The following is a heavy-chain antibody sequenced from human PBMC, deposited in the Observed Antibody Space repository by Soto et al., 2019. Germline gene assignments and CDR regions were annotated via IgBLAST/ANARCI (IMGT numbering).Heavy chain of an antibody. J-gene: IGHJ4*02. Sequence: ASVKVSCKASGYPFTDYYMHWVRQAPGQGLEWMGWINPNNGGTSYAQKFEGWVTMTRDTSISTAYMEVRRLTSDDTAVYYCARGSPTATPFDYWGQGSLDIVSS. CDR3: ARGSPTATPFDY. CDR2: INPNNGGT. D-gene: IGHD5-18*01. CDR1: GYPFTDYY. V-gene: IGHV1-2*04.